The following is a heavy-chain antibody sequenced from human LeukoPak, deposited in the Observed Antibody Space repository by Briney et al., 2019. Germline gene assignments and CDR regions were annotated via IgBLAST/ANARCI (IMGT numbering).Heavy chain of an antibody. D-gene: IGHD3-10*01. CDR3: ARDPTRGGLFDP. J-gene: IGHJ5*02. Sequence: SETLSLTCTVSGGSISSSSYYWGWIRQPPGKGLEWIGSIYYSGSTYYNPSLKSRVTISVDTSKNQFSLKLSSVTAADTAVYYCARDPTRGGLFDPWGQGTLVTVSS. CDR2: IYYSGST. V-gene: IGHV4-39*07. CDR1: GGSISSSSYY.